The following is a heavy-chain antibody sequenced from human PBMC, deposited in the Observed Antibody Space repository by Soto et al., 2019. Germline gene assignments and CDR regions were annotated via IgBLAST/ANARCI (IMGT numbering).Heavy chain of an antibody. Sequence: SETLSLTCAVYGESFSRYYWSWIRLPPGKGLEWIGEINHSGSTNYNPSLKSRVTISVDTSKNQFSLKLSSVTAADTAVYYCARRSLYYYVSGSLNWFDPPGQATLVTVSS. CDR3: ARRSLYYYVSGSLNWFDP. CDR1: GESFSRYY. D-gene: IGHD3-10*01. CDR2: INHSGST. J-gene: IGHJ5*02. V-gene: IGHV4-34*01.